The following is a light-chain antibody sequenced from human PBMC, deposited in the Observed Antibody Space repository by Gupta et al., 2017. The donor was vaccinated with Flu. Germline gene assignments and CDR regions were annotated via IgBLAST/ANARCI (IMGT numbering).Light chain of an antibody. J-gene: IGLJ2*01. Sequence: TTSSSGSSYNSGNNNVTWYHQHPGKAPNILMFCESKRPSGVPARFSGSTSGNNASLQTSGVQAEEEADDYCVATDTNNTVFVFGGGTKLTVL. V-gene: IGLV1-44*01. CDR2: CES. CDR1: SYNSGNNN. CDR3: VATDTNNTVFV.